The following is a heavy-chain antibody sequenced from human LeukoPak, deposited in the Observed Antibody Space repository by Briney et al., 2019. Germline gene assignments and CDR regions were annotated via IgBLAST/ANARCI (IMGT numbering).Heavy chain of an antibody. CDR1: GGSFSGYY. Sequence: SETLSLTCAVYGGSFSGYYWSWIRQPPGKGLEWIGEFNHSGSTNYNPSLKSRVTISVDTSKNQFSLRLSSVTAADTAVYYCSSLLDTLNYDFWSGYLDYWGQGTLVTVSS. V-gene: IGHV4-34*01. J-gene: IGHJ4*02. CDR3: SSLLDTLNYDFWSGYLDY. D-gene: IGHD3-3*01. CDR2: FNHSGST.